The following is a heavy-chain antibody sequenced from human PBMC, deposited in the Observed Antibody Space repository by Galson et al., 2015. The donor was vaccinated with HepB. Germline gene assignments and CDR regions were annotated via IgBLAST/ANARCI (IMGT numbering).Heavy chain of an antibody. J-gene: IGHJ4*02. CDR2: INPSGGST. D-gene: IGHD3-16*01. V-gene: IGHV1-46*01. CDR3: ARGPPGFGVFDY. CDR1: GYTFTSYH. Sequence: SVKVSCKASGYTFTSYHMHWVRQAPGQGLEWMGIINPSGGSTSYAQKFQGRVTMTRDTSTSTVYMELSSLRPEDTAVYYCARGPPGFGVFDYWGQGTLVTVSS.